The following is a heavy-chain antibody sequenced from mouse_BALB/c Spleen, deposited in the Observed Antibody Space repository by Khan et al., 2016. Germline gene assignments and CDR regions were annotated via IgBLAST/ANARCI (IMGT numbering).Heavy chain of an antibody. CDR2: ISPGNGDI. J-gene: IGHJ2*01. V-gene: IGHV1S53*02. CDR1: GYTFTDHA. CDR3: KGPDGSLGY. D-gene: IGHD2-3*01. Sequence: QMQLEESDAELVKPGASVKISCKASGYTFTDHAIHWVKQKPEQGLVWIGYISPGNGDIKYNEKFKGKATLTADKSSSTAYMQLNSLTSEDSAVYFCKGPDGSLGYWGQGTTLTVSS.